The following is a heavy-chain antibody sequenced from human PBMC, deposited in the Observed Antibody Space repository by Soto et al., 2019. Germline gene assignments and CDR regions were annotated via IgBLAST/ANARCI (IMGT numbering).Heavy chain of an antibody. CDR1: GGSISSYY. Sequence: PSETLSLTCTVSGGSISSYYWSWIRQPPGKGLEWIGYIYYSGSTNYNPSLKSRVTISVDTSKNQFSLKLSSVTAADTAVYYCASSPGIAAAGTAPQFYSYYGMDVWGQGTTVTVSS. J-gene: IGHJ6*02. V-gene: IGHV4-59*01. CDR2: IYYSGST. D-gene: IGHD6-13*01. CDR3: ASSPGIAAAGTAPQFYSYYGMDV.